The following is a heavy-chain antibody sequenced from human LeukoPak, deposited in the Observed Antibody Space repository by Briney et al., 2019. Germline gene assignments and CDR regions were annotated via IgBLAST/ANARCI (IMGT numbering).Heavy chain of an antibody. CDR2: INPSGGST. J-gene: IGHJ4*02. CDR1: GFTFTTFA. CDR3: ARENIVVVPAAPTFGY. D-gene: IGHD2-2*01. V-gene: IGHV1-46*01. Sequence: ASVQVSCKASGFTFTTFAVQWVRQARGQGLEWMGIINPSGGSTSYAQKFQGRVTMTRDTSTSTVYMELSSLRSEDTAVYYCARENIVVVPAAPTFGYWGQGTLVTVSS.